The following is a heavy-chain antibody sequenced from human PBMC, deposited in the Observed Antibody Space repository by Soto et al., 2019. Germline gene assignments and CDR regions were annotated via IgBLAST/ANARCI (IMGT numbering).Heavy chain of an antibody. CDR3: ARLTVVSGRGY. V-gene: IGHV1-69*02. J-gene: IGHJ4*02. Sequence: QVQLAQSGAEVKKPGSSVKVSCKASGGTFSSYTISWVRQAPGQGLEWMGRIIPILGIANYAQKFQGRVTITADKSTSTAYMELSSLRSEDTAVYYCARLTVVSGRGYWGQGTLVTVSS. CDR2: IIPILGIA. D-gene: IGHD6-25*01. CDR1: GGTFSSYT.